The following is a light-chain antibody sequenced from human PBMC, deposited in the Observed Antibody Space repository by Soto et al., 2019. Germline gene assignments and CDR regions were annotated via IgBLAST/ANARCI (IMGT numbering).Light chain of an antibody. CDR3: QQLNSYPPT. CDR2: AAS. V-gene: IGKV1-9*01. J-gene: IGKJ4*01. Sequence: DIQWTHSPSFLSGSVGDRVTITCRASQDISSALAWYQQKPGKAPKVLIHAASTLQSGVPSRFSGSGSGTEFTLTINSLQPEDFATYYCQQLNSYPPTFGGGTKVDIK. CDR1: QDISSA.